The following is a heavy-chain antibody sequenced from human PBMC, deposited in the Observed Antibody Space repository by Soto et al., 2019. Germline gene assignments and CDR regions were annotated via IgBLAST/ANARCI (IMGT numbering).Heavy chain of an antibody. V-gene: IGHV4-34*01. Sequence: QVQLQQWGAGLLKPSETLYLTCAVYGGSFSGYYWSWIRQPPGKGLEWIGEINHSGSTNYNPSLKSRVTISVDTSKNQFSLKLSSVTAADTAVYYCARGRRYGYHPHYFDYWGQGTLVTVSS. CDR3: ARGRRYGYHPHYFDY. CDR1: GGSFSGYY. J-gene: IGHJ4*02. D-gene: IGHD3-16*02. CDR2: INHSGST.